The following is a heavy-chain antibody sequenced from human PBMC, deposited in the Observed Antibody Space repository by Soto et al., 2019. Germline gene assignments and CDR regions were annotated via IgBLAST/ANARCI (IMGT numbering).Heavy chain of an antibody. CDR1: GGSISSYY. Sequence: SVTLSLTCRISGGSISSYYWNWIRQAPGKGLEWIGFISYSGSTNYNPALTSRVTISVDTSKDQISLRLNSVTAADTAVYYCARVQSTSWGYYYDMDVWGQGTAVTVSS. V-gene: IGHV4-59*01. CDR2: ISYSGST. J-gene: IGHJ6*01. CDR3: ARVQSTSWGYYYDMDV. D-gene: IGHD2-2*01.